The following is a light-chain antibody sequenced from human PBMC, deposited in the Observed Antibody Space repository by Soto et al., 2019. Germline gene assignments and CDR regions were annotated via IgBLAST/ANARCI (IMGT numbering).Light chain of an antibody. J-gene: IGKJ1*01. CDR3: QQHSHWPPWT. CDR1: HSVSRR. CDR2: GAS. Sequence: PVGRATLSCRASHSVSRRLAWYQHRPGQSPRLLISGASMRASGVPVRFSGSGSGTDFTLTINRLEPEDFAVYYCQQHSHWPPWTFGQGTMVDI. V-gene: IGKV3-11*01.